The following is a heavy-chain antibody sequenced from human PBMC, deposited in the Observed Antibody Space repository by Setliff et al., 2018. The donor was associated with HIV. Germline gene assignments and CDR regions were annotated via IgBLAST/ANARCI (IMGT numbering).Heavy chain of an antibody. D-gene: IGHD6-19*01. J-gene: IGHJ4*02. CDR1: GDSISSGNYY. CDR3: EVAGQ. V-gene: IGHV4-61*02. Sequence: SETLSLTCTISGDSISSGNYYWNWIRQPAGKGLEWIGRIYTSASTDYNPSLKSRVTISVDTSKNQFSLKLRSVTAADTAVYYCEVAGQWGQGTLVTVSS. CDR2: IYTSAST.